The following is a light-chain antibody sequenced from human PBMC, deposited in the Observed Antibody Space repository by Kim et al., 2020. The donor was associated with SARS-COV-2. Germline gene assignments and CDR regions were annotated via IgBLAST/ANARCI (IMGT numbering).Light chain of an antibody. CDR2: HDS. CDR1: KMGDKY. Sequence: SYELTQPPSVSVSPGQTASITCSGDKMGDKYACWYQQKPGQSPVLVIYHDSKRPSGIPERFSGSNSGNTATLTISGAQAMDEADYYCQAWDSSTVVFGGGTQL. J-gene: IGLJ2*01. CDR3: QAWDSSTVV. V-gene: IGLV3-1*01.